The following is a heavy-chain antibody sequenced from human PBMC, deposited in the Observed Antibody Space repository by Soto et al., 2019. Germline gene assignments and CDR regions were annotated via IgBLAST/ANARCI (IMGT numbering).Heavy chain of an antibody. CDR1: GFSISTHA. CDR3: AGDSSAWPNYFDS. CDR2: FSGRSGDT. J-gene: IGHJ4*02. D-gene: IGHD6-19*01. Sequence: GGSLSLSCVASGFSISTHALTWVRQAPGKGLEWVSTFSGRSGDTYYAASVKGRFTISGDSSKNKVILQMNNLRADDTAVYYCAGDSSAWPNYFDSWGQGIQVTVSS. V-gene: IGHV3-23*01.